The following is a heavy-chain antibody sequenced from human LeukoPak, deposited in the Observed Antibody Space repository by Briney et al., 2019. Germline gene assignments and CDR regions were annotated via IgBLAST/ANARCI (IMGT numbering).Heavy chain of an antibody. D-gene: IGHD3-22*01. V-gene: IGHV3-23*01. CDR3: AKGVYYDPWPSTFDY. Sequence: QTGGSLRLSCAASGFTFSSYAMSWVRQAPGKGLEWVSSITGSGGSTDYADSVKGRFTISRDNSKNTLYLQMNSLRAEDTAAYYCAKGVYYDPWPSTFDYWGQGTLVTVSS. J-gene: IGHJ4*02. CDR2: ITGSGGST. CDR1: GFTFSSYA.